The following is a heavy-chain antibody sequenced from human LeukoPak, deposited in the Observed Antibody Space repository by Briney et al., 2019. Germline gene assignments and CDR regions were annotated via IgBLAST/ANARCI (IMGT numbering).Heavy chain of an antibody. Sequence: GGSLRLTYAVSGFTFSSYAMQWVRQAPGKGLDWVAVISYDGSNKYYADSVKGRFTISRDNSKNTLYLQMDSLRAEDTAVYSCARGPYCTSPNCYNPAGYWGQGTLVTVSS. CDR2: ISYDGSNK. V-gene: IGHV3-30-3*01. D-gene: IGHD2-2*02. CDR1: GFTFSSYA. CDR3: ARGPYCTSPNCYNPAGY. J-gene: IGHJ4*02.